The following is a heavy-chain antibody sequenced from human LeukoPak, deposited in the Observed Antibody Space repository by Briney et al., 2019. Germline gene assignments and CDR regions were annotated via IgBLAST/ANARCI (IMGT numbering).Heavy chain of an antibody. CDR1: GYSISSGYY. J-gene: IGHJ6*03. D-gene: IGHD3-22*01. V-gene: IGHV4-38-2*02. Sequence: SETLSLTCTVSGYSISSGYYWGWIRQPPGKGLEWIGSIYHSGSTYYNPSLKSRVTISVDTSKNQFSLKLSSVTAADTAVYYCARVPAEIVVGDYYYMDVWGKGTTVTVSS. CDR3: ARVPAEIVVGDYYYMDV. CDR2: IYHSGST.